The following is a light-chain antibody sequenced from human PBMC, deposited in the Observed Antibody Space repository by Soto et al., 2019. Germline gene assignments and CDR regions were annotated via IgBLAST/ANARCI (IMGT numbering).Light chain of an antibody. V-gene: IGLV2-8*01. CDR1: SSDVGGYNY. Sequence: QSVLTQPPSASGSPGQSVTISCTGTSSDVGGYNYVSWYQQHPGKAPQLIISAVRQRPSGVPDRFSGSKSGNTASLTISGLQTDDEADYFCFSYTANDNWVFGGGTQLTVL. CDR2: AVR. CDR3: FSYTANDNWV. J-gene: IGLJ3*02.